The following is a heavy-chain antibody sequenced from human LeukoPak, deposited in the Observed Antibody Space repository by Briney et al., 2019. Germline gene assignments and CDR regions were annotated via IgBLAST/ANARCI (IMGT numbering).Heavy chain of an antibody. D-gene: IGHD3-10*01. CDR3: ARVKAYGLGTSDYYYYMDV. V-gene: IGHV1-46*01. Sequence: ASVKVSCKASGYTFTSYYIHWVRQAPGQGLEWMGLINPSGGSTSYAQKFQGRVTMTRDTSTSTVYMELSSLRSEDTAVYYCARVKAYGLGTSDYYYYMDVWGKGTTVTIS. CDR1: GYTFTSYY. J-gene: IGHJ6*03. CDR2: INPSGGST.